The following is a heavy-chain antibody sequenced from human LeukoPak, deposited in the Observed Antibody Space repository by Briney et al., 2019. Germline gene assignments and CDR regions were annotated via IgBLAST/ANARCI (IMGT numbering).Heavy chain of an antibody. CDR1: GFTFSSYA. J-gene: IGHJ4*02. CDR2: ISGSGGST. D-gene: IGHD3-16*01. V-gene: IGHV3-23*01. CDR3: ANGGVDFIMITFGGIR. Sequence: PGGSLRLSCAASGFTFSSYAMSWVRQAPGKGLEWVSAISGSGGSTYYADSVKGRFTIFRDNSKNTLYLQMNSLRAEDTAVYYCANGGVDFIMITFGGIRWGQGTLVTVSS.